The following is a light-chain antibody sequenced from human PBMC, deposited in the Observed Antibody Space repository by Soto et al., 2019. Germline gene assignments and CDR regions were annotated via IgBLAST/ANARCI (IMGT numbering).Light chain of an antibody. CDR2: DAS. CDR1: QSLTTN. Sequence: EVVMTQSPGTLSVSPGERAILSFRASQSLTTNLAWYQQKPGQAPRLLIHDASTRATGIPARFSGSGSGTEFTLTISSLQSEDFAVYYCQQYDDWPLTFGQGTRLEI. J-gene: IGKJ5*01. CDR3: QQYDDWPLT. V-gene: IGKV3-15*01.